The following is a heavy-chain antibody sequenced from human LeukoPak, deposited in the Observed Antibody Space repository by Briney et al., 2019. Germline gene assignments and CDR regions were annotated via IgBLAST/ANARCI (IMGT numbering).Heavy chain of an antibody. CDR2: ISYDGSNK. CDR1: GFTFSSYG. V-gene: IGHV3-30*03. CDR3: ARGFGSSSWTFDY. D-gene: IGHD6-13*01. J-gene: IGHJ4*02. Sequence: GRSLRLSCAASGFTFSSYGMHWVRQASGKGLEWVAVISYDGSNKYYADSVKGRFTISRDNSKNTLYLQMNSLRAEDTAVYYCARGFGSSSWTFDYWGQGTLVTVSS.